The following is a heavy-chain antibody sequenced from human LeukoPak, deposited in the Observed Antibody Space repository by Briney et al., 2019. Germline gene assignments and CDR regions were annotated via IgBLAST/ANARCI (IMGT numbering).Heavy chain of an antibody. D-gene: IGHD3-10*01. Sequence: GGSLRLSCAASGFTFDDYAMHWVRQAPGKGLEWVSGISWNSGSIGYADSVKGRFTISRDNAKNSLYLQMNSLRAEDTALYYCAKDVGSGSYYSPGGAFDNWGQGTMVTVSS. CDR2: ISWNSGSI. CDR1: GFTFDDYA. CDR3: AKDVGSGSYYSPGGAFDN. V-gene: IGHV3-9*01. J-gene: IGHJ3*02.